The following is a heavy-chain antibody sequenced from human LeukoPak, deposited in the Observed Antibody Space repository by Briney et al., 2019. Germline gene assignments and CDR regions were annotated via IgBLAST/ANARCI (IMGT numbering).Heavy chain of an antibody. CDR3: VRGSLASGVVVYYYYYLDV. CDR2: ISSSSNPT. J-gene: IGHJ6*03. CDR1: GFTFSSYN. D-gene: IGHD3-3*01. Sequence: GGSLRLSCAASGFTFSSYNMNWVRQAPGKGLEWVSYISSSSNPTYYADSVKGRFTISRDNAKNSLYLQMNSLRAEDTAVYYCVRGSLASGVVVYYYYYLDVWGKGTTVTVSS. V-gene: IGHV3-48*01.